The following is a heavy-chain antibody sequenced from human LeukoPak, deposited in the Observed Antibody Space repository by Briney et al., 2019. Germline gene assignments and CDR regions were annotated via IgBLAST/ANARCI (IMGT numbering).Heavy chain of an antibody. V-gene: IGHV3-23*01. D-gene: IGHD2-2*03. CDR2: LRGDGET. CDR1: GFSFSHYA. CDR3: ARASWISSADAVR. Sequence: HPGGSLRLSCAASGFSFSHYAMSWVRQAPTRGLEWVSSLRGDGETFYADSVKGRFTLSRDDSRNTVFLQLNNLRVDDTAVYYCARASWISSADAVRWGQGTLVTVSS. J-gene: IGHJ4*02.